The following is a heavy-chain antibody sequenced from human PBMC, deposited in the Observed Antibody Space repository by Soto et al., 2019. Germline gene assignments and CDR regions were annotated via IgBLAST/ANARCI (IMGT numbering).Heavy chain of an antibody. CDR3: ARQVYQLHDAFDI. D-gene: IGHD2-2*01. CDR2: INPSGGST. V-gene: IGHV1-46*01. Sequence: ASVKVSCKASGYTFTSYYMHWVRQAPGQGLEWMGIINPSGGSTSYAQKFQGRVTMTRDTSTSTVYMELSSLRSDDTAVYYCARQVYQLHDAFDIWGQGTMVTVSS. J-gene: IGHJ3*02. CDR1: GYTFTSYY.